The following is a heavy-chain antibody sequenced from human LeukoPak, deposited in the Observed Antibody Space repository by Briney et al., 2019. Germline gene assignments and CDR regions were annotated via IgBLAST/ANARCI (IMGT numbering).Heavy chain of an antibody. CDR1: GGSISSNSYY. V-gene: IGHV4-61*05. Sequence: SETLSLTCTVSGGSISSNSYYWGWLRQPPGKGLEGIGYTHSSGSHYYSRTRKSRVTIDTTKNQFSLMLSSVTAADTAVYYCARATQRYCSGTPCFPYWFDTWGQGTLATVSS. D-gene: IGHD2-2*01. J-gene: IGHJ5*02. CDR3: ARATQRYCSGTPCFPYWFDT. CDR2: THSSGSH.